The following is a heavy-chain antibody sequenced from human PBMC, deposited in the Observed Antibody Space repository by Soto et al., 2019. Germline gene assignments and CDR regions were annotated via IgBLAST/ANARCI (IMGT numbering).Heavy chain of an antibody. J-gene: IGHJ6*02. D-gene: IGHD4-17*01. CDR1: GYTFTGYY. Sequence: GASVKVSCKASGYTFTGYYMHWVRQAPGQGLEWMGWINPNSGGTNYAQKFQGWVTMTRDTSISTAYMELSRLRSDDTAVYYCARGLLETTVTTLVGMDVWGQGTTVTVSS. V-gene: IGHV1-2*04. CDR2: INPNSGGT. CDR3: ARGLLETTVTTLVGMDV.